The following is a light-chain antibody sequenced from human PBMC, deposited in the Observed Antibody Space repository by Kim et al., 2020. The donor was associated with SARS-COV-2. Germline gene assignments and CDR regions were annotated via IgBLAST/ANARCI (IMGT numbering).Light chain of an antibody. V-gene: IGKV1-39*01. Sequence: DIQMTQSPSSLSASVGDRVTITCRASQTVTTYLNWYQQRPGKAPELLIYDASSLQSGVPSRFSGSGSGTDFTLTISSLQPEDFATYYCQQTYTTPRTFGQGTKVDIK. J-gene: IGKJ1*01. CDR2: DAS. CDR1: QTVTTY. CDR3: QQTYTTPRT.